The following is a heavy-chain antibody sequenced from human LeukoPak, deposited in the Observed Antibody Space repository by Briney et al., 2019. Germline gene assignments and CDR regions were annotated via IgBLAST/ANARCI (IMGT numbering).Heavy chain of an antibody. Sequence: PSETLSLTCTVSGGSISSYYWSWIRQPPGKGLEWIGYIYYSGSTNYSPSLKSRVTISVDTSKNQFSLKLSSVTAADTAVYYCAREGSIVGATPYFQHWGQGTLVTVSS. CDR3: AREGSIVGATPYFQH. V-gene: IGHV4-59*01. J-gene: IGHJ1*01. CDR2: IYYSGST. D-gene: IGHD1-26*01. CDR1: GGSISSYY.